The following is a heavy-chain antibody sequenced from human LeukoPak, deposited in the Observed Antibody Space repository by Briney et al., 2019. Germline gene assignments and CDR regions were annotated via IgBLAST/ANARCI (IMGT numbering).Heavy chain of an antibody. CDR3: ARVSSDTGFWSGSVYYFDY. J-gene: IGHJ4*02. D-gene: IGHD3-3*01. V-gene: IGHV3-66*02. CDR2: IYSGGST. Sequence: PGRSLRLSCAASGFTVSSNYMSWVRQAPGKGLEWVSVIYSGGSTYYADSVKGRFTISRDNSKNTLYLQMNSLRAEDTAVYYCARVSSDTGFWSGSVYYFDYWGQGTLVTVSS. CDR1: GFTVSSNY.